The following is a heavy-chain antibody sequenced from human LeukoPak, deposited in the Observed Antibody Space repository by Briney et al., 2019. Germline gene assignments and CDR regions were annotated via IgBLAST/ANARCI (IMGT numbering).Heavy chain of an antibody. J-gene: IGHJ4*02. CDR3: ARWLYSSGWAIDY. V-gene: IGHV3-7*01. D-gene: IGHD6-19*01. CDR2: IRQDGSAQ. Sequence: GGSLRLSCAASGFTFSNYYMNWVRQAPGKGLEWVANIRQDGSAQFYADSVKGRFTISRDNAKNSLYLQMNSLRDEDTAVYYCARWLYSSGWAIDYWGQGTLVTVSS. CDR1: GFTFSNYY.